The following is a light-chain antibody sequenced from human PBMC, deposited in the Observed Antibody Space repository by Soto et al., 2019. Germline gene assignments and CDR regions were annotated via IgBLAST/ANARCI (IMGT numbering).Light chain of an antibody. Sequence: EIVMTQSPATLSVSVGERATLSCRASQSVNRNLAWYQQKPGQAPRLLIYGASTRSTGIPDRFSGSGSGTEFTLTISILQSEDFAVYFCQQYNNWPFWTFGHGTKVEIK. CDR1: QSVNRN. J-gene: IGKJ1*01. CDR2: GAS. V-gene: IGKV3-15*01. CDR3: QQYNNWPFWT.